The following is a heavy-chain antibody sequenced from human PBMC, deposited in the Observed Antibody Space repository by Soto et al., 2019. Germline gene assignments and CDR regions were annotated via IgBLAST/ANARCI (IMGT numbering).Heavy chain of an antibody. CDR1: GLTVSSNY. CDR3: AREAGYFDY. CDR2: IYTDGNT. D-gene: IGHD6-19*01. V-gene: IGHV3-53*02. J-gene: IGHJ4*02. Sequence: EVQLVETGGGLIQPGGSLRLSCAASGLTVSSNYMSWVRQAPGKGLEWVSIIYTDGNTYYADSVMGRFTISRDNSKNTLYLQMNSLRAEDTAVYYCAREAGYFDYWGQGTLVTVSS.